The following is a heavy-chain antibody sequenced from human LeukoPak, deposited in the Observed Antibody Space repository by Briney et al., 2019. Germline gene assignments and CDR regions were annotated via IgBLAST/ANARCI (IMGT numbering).Heavy chain of an antibody. Sequence: SETLSLTCAVSGCSISSGGYSWSWIRQPPGTGLEWIGYIYHSGSTYYNPSLKSRVTISVDRSKNQFSLKLSSVTAADTAVYYCARDGDLEGDYPSSFDYWGQGTLVTVSS. V-gene: IGHV4-30-2*01. CDR3: ARDGDLEGDYPSSFDY. CDR1: GCSISSGGYS. J-gene: IGHJ4*02. CDR2: IYHSGST. D-gene: IGHD4-17*01.